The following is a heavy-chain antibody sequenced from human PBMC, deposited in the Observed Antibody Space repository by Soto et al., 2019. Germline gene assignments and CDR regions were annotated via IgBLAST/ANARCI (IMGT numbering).Heavy chain of an antibody. J-gene: IGHJ4*02. CDR3: SKNNVAPAFVGFEY. CDR1: GFNFDNSY. D-gene: IGHD2-2*01. V-gene: IGHV3-53*01. CDR2: LYSGGKS. Sequence: GGSLRLSCAASGFNFDNSYMSWVRQAPGKGLEWVAILYSGGKSYYAESVRGRFTISRDISKNTLDLQMNRLTADDTAVYYCSKNNVAPAFVGFEYWGQGTLVIVSS.